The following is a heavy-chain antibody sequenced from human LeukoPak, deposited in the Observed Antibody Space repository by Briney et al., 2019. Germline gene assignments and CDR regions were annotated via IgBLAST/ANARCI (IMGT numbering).Heavy chain of an antibody. CDR3: ASAHQTYYYGSGNDY. CDR1: GYTFTSYD. D-gene: IGHD3-10*01. V-gene: IGHV1-8*01. Sequence: ASVKVSCKASGYTFTSYDINWVRQATGQGLEWMGWMNPNSGNTGYAQKFQGRVTMSRNTSISTAYMELSSLRSEDTAVYYCASAHQTYYYGSGNDYWGQGTLVTVSS. CDR2: MNPNSGNT. J-gene: IGHJ4*02.